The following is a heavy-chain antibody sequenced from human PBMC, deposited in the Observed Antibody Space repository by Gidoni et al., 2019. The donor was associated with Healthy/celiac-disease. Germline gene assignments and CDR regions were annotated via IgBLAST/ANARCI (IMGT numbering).Heavy chain of an antibody. CDR3: AKMNDYYYYYMDV. CDR1: GFTFSSYA. Sequence: EVQLLESGGGLVQPGGSLRLSCAASGFTFSSYAMSWVRQAPGKGLEWASAISGSGGSTYYADSVKGRFTISRDNSKNTLYLQMNSLRAEDTAVYYCAKMNDYYYYYMDVWGKGTTVTVSS. V-gene: IGHV3-23*01. CDR2: ISGSGGST. J-gene: IGHJ6*03. D-gene: IGHD1-1*01.